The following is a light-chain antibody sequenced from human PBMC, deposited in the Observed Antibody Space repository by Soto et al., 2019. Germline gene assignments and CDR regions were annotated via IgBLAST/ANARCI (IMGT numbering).Light chain of an antibody. CDR3: SSYTSSSTRVV. J-gene: IGLJ2*01. Sequence: QSALTQPASVSGSPGQSITISCTGTSSDVGGYNYVSWYQQHPGKAPKLMIYEVSNRPSGVSNRFSGSKSGNTASLTISGLQAEDEADYDCSSYTSSSTRVVFGGVTKVTVL. V-gene: IGLV2-14*01. CDR1: SSDVGGYNY. CDR2: EVS.